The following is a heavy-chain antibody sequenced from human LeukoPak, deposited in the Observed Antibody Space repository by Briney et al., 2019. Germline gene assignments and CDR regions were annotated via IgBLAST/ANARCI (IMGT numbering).Heavy chain of an antibody. D-gene: IGHD6-19*01. Sequence: SESLSLTCTVSGDSITRTTSYWGWIRQPPGKGLEWIGTVYYTGTTYNNPSLKSRTTISVGTSKNQFSLKLSSVTAADTAVYYCTRLVDYNSGWWTIDYWGQGTLVTVSS. V-gene: IGHV4-39*01. J-gene: IGHJ4*02. CDR1: GDSITRTTSY. CDR3: TRLVDYNSGWWTIDY. CDR2: VYYTGTT.